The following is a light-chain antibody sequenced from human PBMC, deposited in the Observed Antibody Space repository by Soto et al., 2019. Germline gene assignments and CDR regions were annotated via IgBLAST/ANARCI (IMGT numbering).Light chain of an antibody. J-gene: IGKJ4*01. V-gene: IGKV1-39*01. CDR2: GTS. CDR1: QSISKY. CDR3: QQGYSPLLT. Sequence: DIQMTQSPSSLSASVGDRVTLTCRASQSISKYLNWYQVKSGKGPKLLIYGTSTLQSGVPSRFSGSRSGTHYTLTISILQPEYFAVYYCQQGYSPLLTFGGGTRVEIK.